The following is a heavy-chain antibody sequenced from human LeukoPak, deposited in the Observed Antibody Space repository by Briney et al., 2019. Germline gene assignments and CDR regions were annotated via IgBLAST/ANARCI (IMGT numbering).Heavy chain of an antibody. CDR3: ASGRQLGY. J-gene: IGHJ4*02. D-gene: IGHD6-13*01. V-gene: IGHV3-7*01. CDR1: GFTFSNYW. CDR2: IKEDGSEK. Sequence: GGSLSLSCAASGFTFSNYWMSRVRQAPGKGLEWVANIKEDGSEKYYVDSVKGRFTISRDNARNSLYLQMNSLRAEDTAVYHCASGRQLGYWGQGTLVTVSS.